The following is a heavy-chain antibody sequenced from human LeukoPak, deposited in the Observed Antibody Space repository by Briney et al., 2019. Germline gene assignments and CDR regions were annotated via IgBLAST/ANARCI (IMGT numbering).Heavy chain of an antibody. CDR2: IDWDDDK. CDR1: GFSLTTSGMC. Sequence: SGPALVKPTQTLTLTCTFSGFSLTTSGMCVSWIRQPPGKALEWLARIDWDDDKYYSTSLRTRLTISKDTSKNQVVLTMTNMDPVDTATYYCARTNVDTAMLSSGFFDYWGQGTLVTVSS. J-gene: IGHJ4*02. CDR3: ARTNVDTAMLSSGFFDY. V-gene: IGHV2-70*11. D-gene: IGHD5-18*01.